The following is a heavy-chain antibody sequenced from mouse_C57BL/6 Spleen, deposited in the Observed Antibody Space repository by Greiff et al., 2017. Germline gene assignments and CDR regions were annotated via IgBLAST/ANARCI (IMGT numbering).Heavy chain of an antibody. CDR3: ASHYYGSSYEAMDY. Sequence: VQLQQPGAELVRPGSSVKLSCKASGYTFTSYWMHWVKQRPTQGLEWIGNIDPSDSETHYNQKFKDKATLTVDKSSSTAYMQLSSLTSEDSAVYYCASHYYGSSYEAMDYWGQGTSVTVSS. CDR1: GYTFTSYW. V-gene: IGHV1-52*01. D-gene: IGHD1-1*01. CDR2: IDPSDSET. J-gene: IGHJ4*01.